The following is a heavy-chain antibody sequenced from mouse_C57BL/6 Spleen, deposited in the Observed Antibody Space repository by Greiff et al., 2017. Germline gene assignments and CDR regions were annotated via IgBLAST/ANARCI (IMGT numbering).Heavy chain of an antibody. V-gene: IGHV6-3*01. Sequence: EVQLQESGGGLVQPGGSMKLSCVASGFTFSNYWMNWVRQSPEKGLEWVAQIRLKSDNYATHYAESVKGRFTISRDDSKSSVYLQMNNLRAEDTGIYYCTAMITTGDWYFDVWGTGTTVTVSS. CDR1: GFTFSNYW. D-gene: IGHD2-4*01. CDR2: IRLKSDNYAT. J-gene: IGHJ1*03. CDR3: TAMITTGDWYFDV.